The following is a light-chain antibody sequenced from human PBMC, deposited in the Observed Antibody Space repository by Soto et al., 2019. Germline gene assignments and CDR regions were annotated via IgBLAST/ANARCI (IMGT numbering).Light chain of an antibody. Sequence: QAVVTQPPSVSGAPGQRVTISCTGSSSNIGAGYDVHWYQQRPGTAPKLLIYGNSNRPSGVPDRFSGSKSVTLPSLAINGLQAEDEADYYCQSYDSRLSGVVFGGGTKPTVL. CDR2: GNS. CDR1: SSNIGAGYD. CDR3: QSYDSRLSGVV. J-gene: IGLJ2*01. V-gene: IGLV1-40*01.